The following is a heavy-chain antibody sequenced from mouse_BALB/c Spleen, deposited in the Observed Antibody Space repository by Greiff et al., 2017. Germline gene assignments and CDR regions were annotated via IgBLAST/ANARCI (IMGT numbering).Heavy chain of an antibody. V-gene: IGHV2-6-7*01. CDR3: ARDGDRYDGYAMDY. J-gene: IGHJ4*01. CDR1: GFSLTGYG. D-gene: IGHD2-14*01. Sequence: VQLKESGPGLVAPSQSLSITCTVSGFSLTGYGVNWVRQPPGKGLEWLGMIWGDGSTDYNSALKSRLSISKDNSKSQVFLKMNSLQTDDTARYYCARDGDRYDGYAMDYWGQGTSVTVSS. CDR2: IWGDGST.